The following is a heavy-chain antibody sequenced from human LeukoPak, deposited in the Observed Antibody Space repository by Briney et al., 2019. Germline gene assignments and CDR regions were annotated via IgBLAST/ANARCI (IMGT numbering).Heavy chain of an antibody. D-gene: IGHD6-13*01. CDR3: ARDHGSSSRYYYYYYMDV. CDR1: GDSVSSNSAA. J-gene: IGHJ6*03. CDR2: TYYRSKWYN. Sequence: SQTLSLTCAISGDSVSSNSAAWNWIRQSPSRGLEWLGRTYYRSKWYNDYAVSVKSRITINPDTSKNQFSLQLNSVTPEDTAVYYCARDHGSSSRYYYYYYMDVWGKGTTVTVSS. V-gene: IGHV6-1*01.